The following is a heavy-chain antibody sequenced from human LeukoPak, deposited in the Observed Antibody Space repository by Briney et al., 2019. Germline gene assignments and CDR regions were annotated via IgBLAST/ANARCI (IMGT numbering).Heavy chain of an antibody. V-gene: IGHV3-33*01. J-gene: IGHJ6*02. D-gene: IGHD6-13*01. CDR1: GFTFSSYG. CDR3: ARDGIAAAGQYYCYGMDV. Sequence: PGGSLRLSCAASGFTFSSYGMHWVRQAPGKRLEWVAVIWYDGDNKYYADSVKGRFTISRDNSKNTLYLQMNSLRAEDTAVYYCARDGIAAAGQYYCYGMDVWGQGTTVTVSS. CDR2: IWYDGDNK.